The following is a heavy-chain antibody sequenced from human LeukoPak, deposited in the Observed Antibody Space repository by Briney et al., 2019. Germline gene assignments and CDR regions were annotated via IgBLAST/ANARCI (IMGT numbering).Heavy chain of an antibody. CDR3: TTDSTLRFLEWLFNDAFDI. CDR2: IKSKSGGGSM. V-gene: IGHV3-15*01. D-gene: IGHD3-3*01. CDR1: GFIFSNAC. Sequence: PGGSLRLSCAASGFIFSNACMSWVRQAPGKGLEWVGRIKSKSGGGSMDCAAPVKGSFTISRDDSRNTLYVQRKSLKTEDTAVYYCTTDSTLRFLEWLFNDAFDIWGQGTMVTVSS. J-gene: IGHJ3*02.